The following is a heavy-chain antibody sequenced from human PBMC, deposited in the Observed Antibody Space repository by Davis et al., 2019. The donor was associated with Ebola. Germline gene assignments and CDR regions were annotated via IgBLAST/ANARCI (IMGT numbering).Heavy chain of an antibody. J-gene: IGHJ4*02. V-gene: IGHV3-30-3*02. CDR2: ISYDGSNK. Sequence: GESLKISCAASGFTFSSYAMHWVRQAPGKGLEWVAVISYDGSNKYYADSVKGRFTISRDNSQNNVYLQMTSLRVEDTAVYYCVKEGTTTIWVDSDNWGQGTLVTVSS. CDR3: VKEGTTTIWVDSDN. CDR1: GFTFSSYA. D-gene: IGHD1-26*01.